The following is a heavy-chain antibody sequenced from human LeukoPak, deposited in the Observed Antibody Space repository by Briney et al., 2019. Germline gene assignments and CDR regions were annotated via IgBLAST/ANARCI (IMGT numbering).Heavy chain of an antibody. CDR1: GGSISSGDYY. CDR2: IYYSGST. Sequence: PSQTLSLTCTGSGGSISSGDYYWSWIRQPPGKGLEWIGYIYYSGSTYYNPSLKSRVTISVDTSKNQFSLKLSSVTAADTAVYYCARGTGSLGYNWFDPWGQGTLVTVSS. V-gene: IGHV4-30-4*08. J-gene: IGHJ5*02. D-gene: IGHD7-27*01. CDR3: ARGTGSLGYNWFDP.